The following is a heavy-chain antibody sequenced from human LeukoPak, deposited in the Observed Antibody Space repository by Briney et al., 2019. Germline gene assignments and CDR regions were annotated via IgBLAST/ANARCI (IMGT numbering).Heavy chain of an antibody. J-gene: IGHJ4*02. CDR2: IYYSGCT. CDR1: VGSISRYY. V-gene: IGHV4-59*08. Sequence: SETLSLTCTVSVGSISRYYWSWIRQPPGKGRTWIGYIYYSGCTNYNPSLNSQVTISVDASKNQFSLKLSSVSAADTAVYYCARCGDDYNGFDYWGPGTLVTVSS. CDR3: ARCGDDYNGFDY. D-gene: IGHD5-24*01.